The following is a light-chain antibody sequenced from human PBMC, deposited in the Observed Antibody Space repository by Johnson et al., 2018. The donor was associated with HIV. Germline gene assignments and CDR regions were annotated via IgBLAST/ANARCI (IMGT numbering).Light chain of an antibody. J-gene: IGLJ1*01. CDR3: GTWDSSLSAV. CDR1: SSNIGNNY. V-gene: IGLV1-51*02. CDR2: ENN. Sequence: QSALTQPPSVSAAPGQKVTISCSGSSSNIGNNYVSWYKQLPGTAPKLLIYENNKRPSGIPDRFSGSKSGTSATLGITGLQTGDEADYYCGTWDSSLSAVFGTGTKVTVL.